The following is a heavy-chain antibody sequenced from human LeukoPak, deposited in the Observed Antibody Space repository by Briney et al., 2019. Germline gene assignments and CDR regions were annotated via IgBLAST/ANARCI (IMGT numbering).Heavy chain of an antibody. CDR1: GFTFSSYG. Sequence: GGSLRLSCAASGFTFSSYGMHWVRQAPGKGLEWVAFIRYDGSDKYYADSVKGRFILSRDNSRNTLSLEMNSLRAEETAVYYCAKDHVGTWSALDYWGQGTLVTVSS. D-gene: IGHD6-13*01. CDR2: IRYDGSDK. CDR3: AKDHVGTWSALDY. J-gene: IGHJ4*02. V-gene: IGHV3-30*02.